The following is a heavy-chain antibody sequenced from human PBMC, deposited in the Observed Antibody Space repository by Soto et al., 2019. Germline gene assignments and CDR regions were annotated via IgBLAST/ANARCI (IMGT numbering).Heavy chain of an antibody. CDR2: INHSGST. Sequence: QVQLQQWGAGLLKPSETLSLPCAVYGGSFSGYYWSWIRQPPGKGLEWIGEINHSGSTNSNPSLKSRVTISVDTSKNQFSLKLSSVTAADTAVYYCASVEPYDSSGYFDSCGQGTLVTVSS. V-gene: IGHV4-34*01. J-gene: IGHJ4*02. CDR3: ASVEPYDSSGYFDS. CDR1: GGSFSGYY. D-gene: IGHD3-22*01.